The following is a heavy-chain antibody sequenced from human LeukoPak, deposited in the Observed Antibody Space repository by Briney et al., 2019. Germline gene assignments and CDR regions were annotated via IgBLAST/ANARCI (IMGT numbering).Heavy chain of an antibody. CDR3: AKEGGSSWCFDY. J-gene: IGHJ4*02. CDR1: GFTFSSYG. CDR2: IRYDGSNK. Sequence: GGSLRLSCAASGFTFSSYGMHWVRQAPGKGLEWVAFIRYDGSNKYYADSVKGRFTISRDNSKNTLYLQMNSLRAEDTAVYYCAKEGGSSWCFDYWGQGTLVTVSS. D-gene: IGHD6-13*01. V-gene: IGHV3-30*02.